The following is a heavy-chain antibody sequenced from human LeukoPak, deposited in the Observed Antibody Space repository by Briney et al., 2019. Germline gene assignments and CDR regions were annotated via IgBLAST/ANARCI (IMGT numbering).Heavy chain of an antibody. D-gene: IGHD2-2*02. CDR1: GFLYSRYS. J-gene: IGHJ3*02. CDR3: ARTDQLLYDDAFDI. CDR2: ISSSSSTI. Sequence: PGGSLRLFCAAWGFLYSRYSTNWVRRARGKGREGVSYISSSSSTIDYADSVKGRFTSSRDNAKTSLYLQMNSLRAEDTAMYYCARTDQLLYDDAFDIWGQGTMVTVSS. V-gene: IGHV3-48*01.